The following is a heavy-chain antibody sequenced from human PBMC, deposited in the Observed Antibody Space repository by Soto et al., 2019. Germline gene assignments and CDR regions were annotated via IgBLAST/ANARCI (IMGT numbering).Heavy chain of an antibody. J-gene: IGHJ5*02. Sequence: QLQLQESGPGLVKPSETLSLTCTVSGGSISSSSYYWGWIRQPPGKGLEWIGSIYYSGSTYYNPSLKSRVTLSVDTSKNQFSLKLSSVTAADTAVYYCASPYYDILTGYENWFDPWGQGTLVTVSS. CDR3: ASPYYDILTGYENWFDP. CDR2: IYYSGST. V-gene: IGHV4-39*01. D-gene: IGHD3-9*01. CDR1: GGSISSSSYY.